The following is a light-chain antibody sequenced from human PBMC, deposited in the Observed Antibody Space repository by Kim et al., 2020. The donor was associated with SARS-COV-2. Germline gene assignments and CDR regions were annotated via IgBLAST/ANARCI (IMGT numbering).Light chain of an antibody. CDR1: HSIRSNA. J-gene: IGKJ1*01. CDR3: QQYGHSLWT. Sequence: TPRERATLTCSDSHSIRSNALAWYQKKPGQAPRLLSYGASSRATGIPDRFSVSGSGTDFTLTISRLEPEDFAVYYCQQYGHSLWTFGQGTKVDIK. V-gene: IGKV3-20*01. CDR2: GAS.